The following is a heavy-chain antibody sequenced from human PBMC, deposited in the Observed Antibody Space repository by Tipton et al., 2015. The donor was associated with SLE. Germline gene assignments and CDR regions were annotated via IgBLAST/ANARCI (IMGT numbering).Heavy chain of an antibody. Sequence: GLVKPSETLSLTCAVYGGSFSGYYWSWIRQPPGKGLEWIGEINDSGSTNYNPSLKSRVTISVDTSKNQFSLKLSSVTAADTAVYYCARGPFDYWGQGTLVTVSS. V-gene: IGHV4-34*01. CDR2: INDSGST. CDR1: GGSFSGYY. CDR3: ARGPFDY. J-gene: IGHJ4*02.